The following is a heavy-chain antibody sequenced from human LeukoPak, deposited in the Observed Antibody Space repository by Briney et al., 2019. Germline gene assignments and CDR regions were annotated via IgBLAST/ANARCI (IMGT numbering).Heavy chain of an antibody. Sequence: PSETLSLTCTVSGYSISSGYYWGWIRQPPGKGLEWIGSIYHSGGTYYNPSLKSRVTISVDTSKNQFSLKLSSVTAADTAVYYCARDLSPLGAGDWFDPWGQGTLVTVSS. CDR2: IYHSGGT. CDR1: GYSISSGYY. V-gene: IGHV4-38-2*02. J-gene: IGHJ5*02. CDR3: ARDLSPLGAGDWFDP. D-gene: IGHD3-16*01.